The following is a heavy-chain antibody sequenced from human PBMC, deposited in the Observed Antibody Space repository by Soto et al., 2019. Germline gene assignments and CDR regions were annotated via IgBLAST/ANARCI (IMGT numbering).Heavy chain of an antibody. D-gene: IGHD3-10*01. CDR1: GFTFDDYT. CDR3: AKQEGSSGSYYKH. J-gene: IGHJ4*02. Sequence: GGSLRLSCAASGFTFDDYTMHWVRQAPGKGLEWVSLISWDGGSTYYADSVKGRFTISRDNSKNSLYLQMNSLRTEDTALYYCAKQEGSSGSYYKHWGQGTLVTVSS. CDR2: ISWDGGST. V-gene: IGHV3-43*01.